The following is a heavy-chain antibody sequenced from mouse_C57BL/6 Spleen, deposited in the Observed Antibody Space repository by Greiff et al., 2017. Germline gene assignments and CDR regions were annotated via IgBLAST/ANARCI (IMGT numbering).Heavy chain of an antibody. Sequence: LVESGAELVKPGASVKISCKASGYAFSSYWMNWVKQRPGKGLEWIGQIYPGDGDTNYNGKFKGKATLTADKSSSTAYMQLSSLTSEDSAVYFCAPYTTVPFAYWGQGTLVTVSA. D-gene: IGHD1-1*01. CDR3: APYTTVPFAY. CDR2: IYPGDGDT. V-gene: IGHV1-80*01. J-gene: IGHJ3*01. CDR1: GYAFSSYW.